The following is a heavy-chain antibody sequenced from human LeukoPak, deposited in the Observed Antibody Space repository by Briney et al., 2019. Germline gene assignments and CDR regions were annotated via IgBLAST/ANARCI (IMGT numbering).Heavy chain of an antibody. Sequence: SETLSLTCTVSGGSISSSSYYWGWIRQPPGKGLEWIGSFYYSGSTYYNPSLKSRVTISVDTSKNQFSLKLSSVTAADTAVYYCARQGSSWPYWGQGTLVTVSS. CDR1: GGSISSSSYY. J-gene: IGHJ4*02. CDR2: FYYSGST. D-gene: IGHD6-13*01. CDR3: ARQGSSWPY. V-gene: IGHV4-39*01.